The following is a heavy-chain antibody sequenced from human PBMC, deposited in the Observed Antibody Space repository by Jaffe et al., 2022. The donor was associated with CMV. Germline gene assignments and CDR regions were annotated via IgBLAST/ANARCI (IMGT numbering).Heavy chain of an antibody. CDR3: AREDRGIAVAGVRGWFDP. V-gene: IGHV4-31*03. J-gene: IGHJ5*02. CDR2: IYYSGST. D-gene: IGHD6-19*01. Sequence: QVQLQESGPGLVKPSQTLSLTCTVSGGSISSGGYYWSWIRQHPGKGLEWIGYIYYSGSTYYNPSLKSRVTISVDTSKNQFSLKLSSVTAADTAVYYCAREDRGIAVAGVRGWFDPWGQGTLVTVSS. CDR1: GGSISSGGYY.